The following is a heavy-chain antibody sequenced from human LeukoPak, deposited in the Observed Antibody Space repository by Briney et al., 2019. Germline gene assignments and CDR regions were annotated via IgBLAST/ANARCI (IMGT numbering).Heavy chain of an antibody. CDR1: GYTFTGYY. Sequence: GASVKVSCKASGYTFTGYYMHWVRQAPGQGLEWMGWINPNSGGTNYAQKFQGRVTMTRDTSISTVYMGLSRLRSDDTDVYYCARGPSCSGWPYFDYWGQGTLVTVSS. CDR2: INPNSGGT. J-gene: IGHJ4*02. D-gene: IGHD6-19*01. V-gene: IGHV1-2*02. CDR3: ARGPSCSGWPYFDY.